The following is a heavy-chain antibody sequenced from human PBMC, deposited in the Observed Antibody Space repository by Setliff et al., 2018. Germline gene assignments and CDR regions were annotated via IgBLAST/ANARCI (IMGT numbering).Heavy chain of an antibody. CDR1: GGSVSSGYYY. Sequence: SETLSLTCNVSGGSVSSGYYYWDWIRQPPGKGLEWIWTVYYTGRTYYNPSLKSRVTIALDAPNNHFSLKLRSVTAADTAVYYCSRAPNDLGVDWLFNNYFDYWGHGTLVTVSS. CDR3: SRAPNDLGVDWLFNNYFDY. V-gene: IGHV4-39*02. CDR2: VYYTGRT. J-gene: IGHJ4*01. D-gene: IGHD3-9*01.